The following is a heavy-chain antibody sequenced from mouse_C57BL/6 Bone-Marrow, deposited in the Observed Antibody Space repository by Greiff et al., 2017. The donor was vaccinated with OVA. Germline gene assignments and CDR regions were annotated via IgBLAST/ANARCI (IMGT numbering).Heavy chain of an antibody. CDR1: GFTFSSYA. CDR3: TRRESYYDYDGFAY. CDR2: ISSGGDYI. Sequence: EVQVVESGEGLVKPGGSLKLSCAASGFTFSSYAMSWVRQTPEKRLEWVAYISSGGDYIYYADTVKGRFTISRDNARNTLYLQMSSLKSEDTAMYYCTRRESYYDYDGFAYWGQGTLVTVSA. J-gene: IGHJ3*01. D-gene: IGHD2-4*01. V-gene: IGHV5S21*01.